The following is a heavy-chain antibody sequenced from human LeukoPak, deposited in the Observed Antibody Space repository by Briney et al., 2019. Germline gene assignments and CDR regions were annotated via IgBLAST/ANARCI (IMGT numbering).Heavy chain of an antibody. CDR2: IKSKTDGGTT. J-gene: IGHJ4*02. D-gene: IGHD2-2*01. CDR1: GFTFSNAW. V-gene: IGHV3-15*01. CDR3: TTVLRYQLLGRGLGVDY. Sequence: GGSLRLSCAASGFTFSNAWMSWVRQAPGKGLEWVGRIKSKTDGGTTDYAAPVKGRFTISRDDSKNTLYLQMNSLKTEDTAVYYCTTVLRYQLLGRGLGVDYWGQGTLVTVSS.